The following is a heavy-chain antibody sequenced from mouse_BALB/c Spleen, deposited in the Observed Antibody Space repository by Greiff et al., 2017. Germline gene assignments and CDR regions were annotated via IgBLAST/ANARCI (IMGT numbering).Heavy chain of an antibody. CDR2: INPYNGGT. J-gene: IGHJ4*01. CDR1: GYSFTGYT. V-gene: IGHV1-18*01. Sequence: EVQLQQSGTVLARPGASVKISCKASGYSFTGYTMNWVKQSHGKNLEWIGLINPYNGGTSYNQKFKGKATLTVDKSSSTAYMELLSLTSEDSAVYYCARGIGDYYAMDYWGQGTSVTVSS. CDR3: ARGIGDYYAMDY.